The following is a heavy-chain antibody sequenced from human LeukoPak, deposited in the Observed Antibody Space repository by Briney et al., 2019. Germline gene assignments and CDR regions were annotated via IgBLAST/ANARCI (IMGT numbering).Heavy chain of an antibody. V-gene: IGHV4-30-2*01. Sequence: SQTLSLTCTVSGGSISSGGYYWSWIRQPPGKGLEWIGYIYHSGSTYYNPSLKSRVIISVDRSKNQFSLKLSSVTAADTAVYYCARFYIVVVPAAIPSGDSGAAFDIWGQGTMVTVSS. CDR3: ARFYIVVVPAAIPSGDSGAAFDI. CDR2: IYHSGST. J-gene: IGHJ3*02. D-gene: IGHD2-2*01. CDR1: GGSISSGGYY.